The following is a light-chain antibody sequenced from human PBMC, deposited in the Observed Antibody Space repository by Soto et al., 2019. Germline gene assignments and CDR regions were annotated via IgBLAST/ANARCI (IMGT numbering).Light chain of an antibody. CDR2: EVS. Sequence: QSALTQPVSVSGSPGQSITMSCTGTSSDVGGYNYVSWYQQHPGKAPKHMIYEVSNRPSGVSNRFSGSKSGKTASLTISGLQAEDAADYYCSSYTSSSIPVVFGGGTKLTVL. CDR1: SSDVGGYNY. J-gene: IGLJ2*01. CDR3: SSYTSSSIPVV. V-gene: IGLV2-14*01.